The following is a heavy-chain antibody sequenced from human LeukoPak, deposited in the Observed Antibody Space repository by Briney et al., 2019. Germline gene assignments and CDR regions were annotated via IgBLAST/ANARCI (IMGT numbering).Heavy chain of an antibody. D-gene: IGHD1-26*01. CDR1: GGSISSGGYY. J-gene: IGHJ3*02. Sequence: PSETLSLTCTVSGGSISSGGYYWSWIRQHPGKGLEWIGYIYYSGSTYYNPSLKSRVTISVDTSKNQFSLKLSSVTAAETAVYYCGRDGVVGAADAFDIWGQGTMVTVFS. V-gene: IGHV4-31*03. CDR2: IYYSGST. CDR3: GRDGVVGAADAFDI.